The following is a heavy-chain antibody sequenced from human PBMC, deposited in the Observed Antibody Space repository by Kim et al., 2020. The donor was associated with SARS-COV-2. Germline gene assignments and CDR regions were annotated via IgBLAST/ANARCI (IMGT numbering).Heavy chain of an antibody. CDR3: ARDNNGAART. Sequence: ASVKVSCKGSGYSFTAYGITWMRQAPGQGLEWVGWISTYNGNTKYAQKFQGRVTLTTDTTTTTAYMELRSLTADDTAVYFCARDNNGAARTWGQGTTVTV. CDR2: ISTYNGNT. V-gene: IGHV1-18*01. D-gene: IGHD2-15*01. J-gene: IGHJ6*02. CDR1: GYSFTAYG.